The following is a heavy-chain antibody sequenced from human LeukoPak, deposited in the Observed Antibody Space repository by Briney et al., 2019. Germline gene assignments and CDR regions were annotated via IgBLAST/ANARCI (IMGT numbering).Heavy chain of an antibody. Sequence: PGGSLRLSCAASGFTFTSYGMHWVRQAPGKGLEWVAVIWFDGGNKYYADSVKGRFTISRDNSKNTLYLQMNSLRAEDTAVYYCARVEQWLAPFDYWGQGTLVTVSS. CDR1: GFTFTSYG. CDR3: ARVEQWLAPFDY. CDR2: IWFDGGNK. V-gene: IGHV3-33*01. D-gene: IGHD6-19*01. J-gene: IGHJ4*02.